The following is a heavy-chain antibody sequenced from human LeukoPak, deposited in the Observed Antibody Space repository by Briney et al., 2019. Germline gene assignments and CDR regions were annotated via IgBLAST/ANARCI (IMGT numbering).Heavy chain of an antibody. CDR2: IYHSGST. CDR3: ARDRKGGYPY. J-gene: IGHJ4*02. V-gene: IGHV4-38-2*02. D-gene: IGHD5-12*01. Sequence: PSETLSLTCTVSGYSISSGYYWGWIRQPPGKGLEWIGSIYHSGSTYYNPSLKSRVTISVDTSKNQFSLKLSSVTAADTAVYYCARDRKGGYPYWGQGTLVTVSS. CDR1: GYSISSGYY.